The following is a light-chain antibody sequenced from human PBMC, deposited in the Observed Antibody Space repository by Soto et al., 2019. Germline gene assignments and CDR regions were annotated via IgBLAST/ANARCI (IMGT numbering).Light chain of an antibody. Sequence: EVLMTQSPATLSTSPGEGATLSCRASQGVGRSVAWYQQTPGQSPRLLIYSASTRASGAPARFSGSGSGTELTLTISSLQSEDFAVYSCQQYYYWPLTFGGGTKV. CDR3: QQYYYWPLT. V-gene: IGKV3-15*01. CDR2: SAS. J-gene: IGKJ4*01. CDR1: QGVGRS.